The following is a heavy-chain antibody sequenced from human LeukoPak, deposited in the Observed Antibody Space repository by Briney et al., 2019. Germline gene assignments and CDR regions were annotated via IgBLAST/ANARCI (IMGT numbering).Heavy chain of an antibody. CDR1: GASITTYY. V-gene: IGHV4-59*01. D-gene: IGHD4-23*01. CDR2: IYYSGGT. CDR3: AGDYGGNSFDY. Sequence: SETLSLTCTVSGASITTYYWSWIRQPPGKGLEWIGYIYYSGGTLYNPSLKSRVSISIDTSKNQFSLKLTSVTAADTAVYYCAGDYGGNSFDYWGQGTLVTVSS. J-gene: IGHJ4*02.